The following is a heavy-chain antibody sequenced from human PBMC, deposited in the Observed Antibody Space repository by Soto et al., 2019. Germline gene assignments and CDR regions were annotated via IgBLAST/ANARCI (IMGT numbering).Heavy chain of an antibody. J-gene: IGHJ5*02. CDR2: ISAITGT. Sequence: PSETLSLTCTVSGGSINTYFWSWIRQPAGKGLEWIGRISAITGTNYNPSLESRVTMSMDRSMNQISLELTSMTAADTAVYYCARGAGPPWFDPWGQGTLVTVSS. CDR3: ARGAGPPWFDP. V-gene: IGHV4-4*07. CDR1: GGSINTYF.